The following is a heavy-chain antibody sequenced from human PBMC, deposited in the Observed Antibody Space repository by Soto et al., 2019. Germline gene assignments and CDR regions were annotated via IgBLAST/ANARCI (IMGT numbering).Heavy chain of an antibody. CDR3: AREGDRWLQSPTPFDY. CDR1: GGSIGSGGYY. V-gene: IGHV4-31*03. Sequence: PSESLSLTCTVSGGSIGSGGYYWSWVRQRPGKGLEWIGYIYYSGSTYYNPSLKSRVTISVDTSKNQFSLKLSSVTAADTAVYYCAREGDRWLQSPTPFDYWGQGTLVTVSS. D-gene: IGHD5-12*01. CDR2: IYYSGST. J-gene: IGHJ4*02.